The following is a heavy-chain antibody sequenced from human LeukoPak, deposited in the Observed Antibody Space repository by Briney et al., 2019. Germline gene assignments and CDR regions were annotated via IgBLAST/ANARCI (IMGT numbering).Heavy chain of an antibody. J-gene: IGHJ3*02. CDR1: GGSVSSGSYY. Sequence: PSETLSLTCTVSGGSVSSGSYYWSWIRQPPGKGLEWIAYIYYSGSANYNPSLKSRVTISVDTSKNQFSLNLSSVTDADTAVYYCARGGRITMVRGDPHTAAFDIWGQGTMVTVSS. D-gene: IGHD3-10*01. CDR2: IYYSGSA. V-gene: IGHV4-61*01. CDR3: ARGGRITMVRGDPHTAAFDI.